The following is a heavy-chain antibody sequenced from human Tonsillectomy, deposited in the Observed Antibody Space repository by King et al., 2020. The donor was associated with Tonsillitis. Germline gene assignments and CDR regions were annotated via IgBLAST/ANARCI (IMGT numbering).Heavy chain of an antibody. CDR3: AGGGSYGDYGDAFDI. CDR2: IYHSGST. V-gene: IGHV4-30-2*01. J-gene: IGHJ3*02. D-gene: IGHD4-17*01. Sequence: QLQDSGSGLEKPSQTLSLTCAVSGGSISSGGYSWSWIRQPPGKGLEWIGYIYHSGSTYYNPTLKSRVTISVDRSKKQFSLKLSSVTAADTAVYYSAGGGSYGDYGDAFDIWGQGTMVTVSS. CDR1: GGSISSGGYS.